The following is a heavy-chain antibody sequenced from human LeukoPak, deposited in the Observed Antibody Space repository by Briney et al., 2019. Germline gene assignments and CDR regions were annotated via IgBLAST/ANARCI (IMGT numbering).Heavy chain of an antibody. CDR2: ISGSGDST. J-gene: IGHJ4*02. D-gene: IGHD6-6*01. CDR1: GFTFSSYS. CDR3: VKGSSSSRPYYFDY. V-gene: IGHV3-23*01. Sequence: GGSLRLSCAASGFTFSSYSMNWVRQAPGKGLEWVSAISGSGDSTYYADSVKGRFTISRDNSRNTLYMQMNSLRVDDTAVYYCVKGSSSSRPYYFDYWGQGTLVTVSS.